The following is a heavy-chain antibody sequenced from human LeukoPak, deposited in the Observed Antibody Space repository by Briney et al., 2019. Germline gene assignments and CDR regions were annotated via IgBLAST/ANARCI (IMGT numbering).Heavy chain of an antibody. V-gene: IGHV6-1*01. D-gene: IGHD2-15*01. CDR2: TYYRSQWYN. CDR3: ARDRGRMIDY. CDR1: GDSVSSNGAA. Sequence: SQTLSLSCAISGDSVSSNGAAWNWISQSPSRGLEWLGRTYYRSQWYNDYAVSVKSRITINPDTSKNQFSLQLNSVTPEDTAVSYCARDRGRMIDYWGHGTQVTVSS. J-gene: IGHJ4*01.